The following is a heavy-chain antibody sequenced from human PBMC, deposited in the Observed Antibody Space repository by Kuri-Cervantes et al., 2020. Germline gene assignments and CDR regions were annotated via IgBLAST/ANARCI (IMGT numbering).Heavy chain of an antibody. V-gene: IGHV3-30*02. CDR3: AKDVIGLPISGYHS. D-gene: IGHD3-22*01. CDR1: GFTFSNYG. J-gene: IGHJ4*02. Sequence: GESMKISCAASGFTFSNYGMLWVRQAPGNGLEWVAVIWYDGSNKYYADSVKGRFTISRDNSKNTLYLQMNSLRAEDTALYYCAKDVIGLPISGYHSWGQGTLVTVSS. CDR2: IWYDGSNK.